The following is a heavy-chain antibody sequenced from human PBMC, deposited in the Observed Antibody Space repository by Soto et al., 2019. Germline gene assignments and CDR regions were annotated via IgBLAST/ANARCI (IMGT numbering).Heavy chain of an antibody. D-gene: IGHD2-2*01. CDR3: AKVRQPDGRWPFDH. CDR1: GFTFSTYT. V-gene: IGHV3-23*01. CDR2: IIQSGET. J-gene: IGHJ4*02. Sequence: EVLLLESGGGLVQSGGSLRLTCAASGFTFSTYTMSWVRQAPGEGLEWVSGIIQSGETFYADSVKGRFTISRDNSNNMLYLQIHSLRADDTAVYYCAKVRQPDGRWPFDHWGQGTLVTVSS.